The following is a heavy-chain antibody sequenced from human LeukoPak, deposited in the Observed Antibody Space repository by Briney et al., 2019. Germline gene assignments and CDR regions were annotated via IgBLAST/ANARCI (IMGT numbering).Heavy chain of an antibody. D-gene: IGHD5-12*01. Sequence: ASVKVSCKASGGTFSSYAISWVRQAPGQGLEWMGGIIPIFGTANYAQKFQGRVTITADESTSTAYMELSSLRSEDTAVYYCARVAHPGVAFDAFDIWGQGTMVTVPS. CDR1: GGTFSSYA. J-gene: IGHJ3*02. CDR3: ARVAHPGVAFDAFDI. V-gene: IGHV1-69*13. CDR2: IIPIFGTA.